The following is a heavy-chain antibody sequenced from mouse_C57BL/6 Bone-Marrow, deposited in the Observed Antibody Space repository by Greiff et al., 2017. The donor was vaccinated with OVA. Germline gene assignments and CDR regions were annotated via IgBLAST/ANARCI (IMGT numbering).Heavy chain of an antibody. D-gene: IGHD2-3*01. V-gene: IGHV7-3*01. J-gene: IGHJ2*01. CDR3: ARFGDGYSFDY. CDR2: IRNKANGYTT. CDR1: GFTFTDYY. Sequence: EVQVVESGGGLVQPGGSLSLSCAASGFTFTDYYMSWVRQPPGKALEWLGFIRNKANGYTTEYSASVKGRFTISRDNSQSILYLQMNALRAEDSATYYCARFGDGYSFDYWGQGTTLTVSS.